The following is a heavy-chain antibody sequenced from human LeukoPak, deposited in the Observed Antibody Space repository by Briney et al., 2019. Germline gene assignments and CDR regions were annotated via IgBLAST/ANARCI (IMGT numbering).Heavy chain of an antibody. D-gene: IGHD6-19*01. J-gene: IGHJ5*02. V-gene: IGHV4-59*01. CDR2: IYYSGST. Sequence: SETLSLTCTVSGGSISSYYWSWIQQPPGNGLEWIGYIYYSGSTNYNPSLKSRVTISVDTSKNQFSLKLSSVTAADTAVYYCATHSSGWSGDWFDPWGQGTLVTVSS. CDR3: ATHSSGWSGDWFDP. CDR1: GGSISSYY.